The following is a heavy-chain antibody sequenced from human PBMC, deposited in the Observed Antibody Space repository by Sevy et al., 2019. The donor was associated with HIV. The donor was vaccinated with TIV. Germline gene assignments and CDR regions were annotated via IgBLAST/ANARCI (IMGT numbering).Heavy chain of an antibody. J-gene: IGHJ3*02. CDR3: ARVNAAYYYDSSGYYWTPRAVMAAFDI. D-gene: IGHD3-22*01. V-gene: IGHV1-2*04. CDR2: INPNSGGT. CDR1: GYTFTGYY. Sequence: ASVKVSCKASGYTFTGYYMHWVRQAPGQGLEWMGWINPNSGGTNYAQRFQGWVTMTRDTSISTAYMELSRLRSDDTAVYYCARVNAAYYYDSSGYYWTPRAVMAAFDIWGQGTMVTVSS.